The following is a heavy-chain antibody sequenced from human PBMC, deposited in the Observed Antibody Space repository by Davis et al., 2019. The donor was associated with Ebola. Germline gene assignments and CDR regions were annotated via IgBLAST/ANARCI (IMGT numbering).Heavy chain of an antibody. J-gene: IGHJ4*02. Sequence: GGSLRLSCTTSGFKFKDYAMSWVRQAPGKGLEWVSYISSSGSTIYYADSVKGRFTISRDNAKNSLYLQMNSLRTEDTALYYCAKDSYDSSGYYCDYWGQGTLVTVSS. CDR1: GFKFKDYA. D-gene: IGHD3-22*01. CDR2: ISSSGSTI. CDR3: AKDSYDSSGYYCDY. V-gene: IGHV3-11*01.